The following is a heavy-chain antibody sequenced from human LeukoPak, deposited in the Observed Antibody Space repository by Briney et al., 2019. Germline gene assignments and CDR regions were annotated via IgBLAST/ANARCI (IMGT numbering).Heavy chain of an antibody. CDR2: IKSKTDGGTT. V-gene: IGHV3-15*01. J-gene: IGHJ3*02. Sequence: GGSLRLSCAASGFTFSNAWMSWVRQAPGKGLEWVGRIKSKTDGGTTDYAAPVKGRFTISRDNAKNSLYLQMNSLRAEDTAVYYCARDVVTYAFDIWGQGTMVTVSS. CDR1: GFTFSNAW. CDR3: ARDVVTYAFDI. D-gene: IGHD2-21*02.